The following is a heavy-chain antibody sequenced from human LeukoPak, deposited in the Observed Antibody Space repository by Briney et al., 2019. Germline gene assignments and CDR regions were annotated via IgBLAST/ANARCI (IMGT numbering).Heavy chain of an antibody. J-gene: IGHJ4*02. CDR3: ARVPIFPDYGGNSPFDY. CDR1: GFTFNNYN. D-gene: IGHD4-23*01. V-gene: IGHV3-21*04. CDR2: ITSSGTYI. Sequence: GGSLRLSCATSGFTFNNYNMNWVRQAPGRALEWVSSITSSGTYIFYADSVKGRFTISRDNAKNSLYLQMNSLGPEDTAVYYCARVPIFPDYGGNSPFDYWGQGTLVTVSS.